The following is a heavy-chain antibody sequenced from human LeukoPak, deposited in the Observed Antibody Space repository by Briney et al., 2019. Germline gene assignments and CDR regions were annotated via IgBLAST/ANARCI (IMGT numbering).Heavy chain of an antibody. D-gene: IGHD3-10*01. CDR2: IRYDGSNK. J-gene: IGHJ4*02. CDR1: GFTFSSYG. CDR3: ANFGYYGSGSYYQFDY. V-gene: IGHV3-30*02. Sequence: GGSLRLSCAASGFTFSSYGMHWVRQAPGKGLEWVAFIRYDGSNKYYADSVKGRFTISRDNSKNTLYLQMNSLRAEDTAVYYCANFGYYGSGSYYQFDYWGQGTLVTVSS.